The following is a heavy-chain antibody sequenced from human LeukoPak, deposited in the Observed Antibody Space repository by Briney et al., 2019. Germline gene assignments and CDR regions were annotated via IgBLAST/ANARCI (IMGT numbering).Heavy chain of an antibody. D-gene: IGHD6-13*01. Sequence: GESLKISCKGSGYSFSTYWIAWVRQMPGKGLEWMGIIYPGDSDTRYSPSFQGQVTISADKSISTACLQWSSLKASDTAMYYCARHEEWRSAAAGSFDYWGQGTLVTVSS. V-gene: IGHV5-51*01. J-gene: IGHJ4*02. CDR1: GYSFSTYW. CDR2: IYPGDSDT. CDR3: ARHEEWRSAAAGSFDY.